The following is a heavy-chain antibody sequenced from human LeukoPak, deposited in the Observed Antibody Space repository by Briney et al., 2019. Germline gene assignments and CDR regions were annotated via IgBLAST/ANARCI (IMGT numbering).Heavy chain of an antibody. V-gene: IGHV2-5*01. J-gene: IGHJ4*02. D-gene: IGHD5-24*01. Sequence: SGPTLVKPTQTLTLTCTFSGFSLSTSGVGVGWIRQPPGKALEWLALIYWNDDKRYSPSLKSRLTITKDTSKNQVVLTMTNMDPVDTATYYCAHSEAVGDGYTPLYYFDYWGQGTLVTVSS. CDR2: IYWNDDK. CDR1: GFSLSTSGVG. CDR3: AHSEAVGDGYTPLYYFDY.